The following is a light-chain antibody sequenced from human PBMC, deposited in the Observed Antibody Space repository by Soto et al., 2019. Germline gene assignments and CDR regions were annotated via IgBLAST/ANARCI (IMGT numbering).Light chain of an antibody. V-gene: IGLV1-44*01. J-gene: IGLJ3*02. CDR3: AAWDGSLSAVV. Sequence: QSLLTQPPSASGTPGQTVTISCSGSRSNIGTYTVNWYQHLPGTAPTLLIYLNTQRPSGVPDRFSGSKSGTSASLAISGLQSEDEADYYCAAWDGSLSAVVFGGGTKVTVL. CDR1: RSNIGTYT. CDR2: LNT.